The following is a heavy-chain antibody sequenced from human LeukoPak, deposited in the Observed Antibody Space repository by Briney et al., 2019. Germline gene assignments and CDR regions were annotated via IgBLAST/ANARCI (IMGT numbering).Heavy chain of an antibody. CDR2: IYYSGST. Sequence: SVTLPLTYTVSGGFISSSSYYWGWIRQPPGKGLEWIGSIYYSGSTYYNPSLKSRLTISVGTSQNQFSRELNSVTAADTVVYYCASQAGVEYFDLWGRGTLVTVSS. CDR1: GGFISSSSYY. J-gene: IGHJ2*01. V-gene: IGHV4-39*01. D-gene: IGHD2-15*01. CDR3: ASQAGVEYFDL.